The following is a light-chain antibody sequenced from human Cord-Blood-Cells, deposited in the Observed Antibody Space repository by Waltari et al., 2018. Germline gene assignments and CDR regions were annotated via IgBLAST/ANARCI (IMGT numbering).Light chain of an antibody. CDR1: QGISSW. CDR2: AAS. V-gene: IGKV1-12*01. CDR3: QHANSFPWT. J-gene: IGKJ1*01. Sequence: DIQLTQSPSSVPASLVARVTIICRACQGISSWLAWYQQKPGKAPKLLIYAASSLQSGVPSRFSGSGSGTDFPLTISSLQPEDFATYYCQHANSFPWTFGQGTKVEIK.